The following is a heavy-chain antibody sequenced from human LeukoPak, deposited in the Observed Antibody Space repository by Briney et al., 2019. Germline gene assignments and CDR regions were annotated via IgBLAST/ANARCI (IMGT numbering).Heavy chain of an antibody. V-gene: IGHV4-39*01. Sequence: PSETLSLTCTVSLGSIGRGGYYWAWIRQPPGKGLEWIGTIYYTGTTFYNPSLKSRVTISVDTSKNQFSLKLSSVTAADTAVYYCASRVITDYYFDYWGQGALVSVSS. CDR1: LGSIGRGGYY. CDR2: IYYTGTT. J-gene: IGHJ4*02. CDR3: ASRVITDYYFDY. D-gene: IGHD3-10*01.